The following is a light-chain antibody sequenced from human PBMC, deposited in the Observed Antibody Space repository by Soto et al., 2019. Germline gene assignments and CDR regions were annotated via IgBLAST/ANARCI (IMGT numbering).Light chain of an antibody. V-gene: IGLV2-8*01. CDR3: SSHAGSNHVV. Sequence: QSALTQPPSASGSPXQSVTISCTGTSSDVGGYNYVSWYQQHPGKAPKLIIYEVNKRPSGVPARFSGSKSGNTASLTVSGLQAEDEADYYCSSHAGSNHVVFGGGTKLTVL. J-gene: IGLJ2*01. CDR2: EVN. CDR1: SSDVGGYNY.